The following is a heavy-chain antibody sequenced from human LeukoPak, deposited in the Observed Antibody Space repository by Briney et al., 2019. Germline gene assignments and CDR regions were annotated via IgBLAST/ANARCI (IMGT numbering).Heavy chain of an antibody. CDR2: IYYSGST. Sequence: SSETLSLTCTVSGGSISSSSYYWGWIRQPPGKGLEWIGSIYYSGSTYYNPSLKSRVTISVDTSKNQFSLKLSSVTAADTAVYYCARRMVTTSGQEVDYWGQGTLVTVSS. CDR3: ARRMVTTSGQEVDY. CDR1: GGSISSSSYY. D-gene: IGHD4-17*01. V-gene: IGHV4-39*01. J-gene: IGHJ4*02.